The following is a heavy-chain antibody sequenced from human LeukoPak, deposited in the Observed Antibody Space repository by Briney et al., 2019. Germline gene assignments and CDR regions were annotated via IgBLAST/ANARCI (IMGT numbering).Heavy chain of an antibody. V-gene: IGHV3-23*01. J-gene: IGHJ4*02. CDR2: ISGSGGST. CDR1: GFTFSSYW. D-gene: IGHD6-19*01. CDR3: AKGSSGWYDMDYFDY. Sequence: GGSLRLSCAASGFTFSSYWMSWVRQAPGKGLEWVSAISGSGGSTYYADSVKGRFTISRDNSKNTLYLQMNSLRAEDTAVYYCAKGSSGWYDMDYFDYWGQGTLVTVSS.